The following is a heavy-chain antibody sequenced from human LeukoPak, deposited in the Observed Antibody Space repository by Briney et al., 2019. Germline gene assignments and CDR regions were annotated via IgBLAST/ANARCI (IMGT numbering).Heavy chain of an antibody. CDR1: GFTFSSYS. CDR3: ARDPYSGSYGDSYYYYMDV. J-gene: IGHJ6*03. D-gene: IGHD1-26*01. CDR2: ITTSSTYT. V-gene: IGHV3-21*01. Sequence: GGSLRLSCAASGFTFSSYSMNWVRQALGKVLEWVSSITTSSTYTFYADSVKGRFTISRDNAKNSLYLQMNSLRVEDTAVYYCARDPYSGSYGDSYYYYMDVWGKGTTVTISS.